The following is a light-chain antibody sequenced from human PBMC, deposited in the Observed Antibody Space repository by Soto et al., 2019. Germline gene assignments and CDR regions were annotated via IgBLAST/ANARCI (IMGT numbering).Light chain of an antibody. CDR2: GAS. CDR1: QSVSSSY. V-gene: IGKV3-20*01. CDR3: QQYGSSPPIT. Sequence: SVFTQSPGTLALSPGERATLSCRASQSVSSSYLAWYQQKPGQAPRLLIYGASSRATGIPDRFSGSGSGTDFTLTISRLEPEDFAVYYCQQYGSSPPITFGQGTRLEIK. J-gene: IGKJ5*01.